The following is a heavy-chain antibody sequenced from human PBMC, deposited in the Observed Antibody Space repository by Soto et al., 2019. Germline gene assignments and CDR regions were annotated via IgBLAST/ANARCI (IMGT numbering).Heavy chain of an antibody. CDR1: GGSTNSRSDY. CDR2: VYYSGST. Sequence: SEALSLTCTVSGGSTNSRSDYWGWIRQPPGKGLEWIGSVYYSGSTHDNPSLQSRVTISVDTSRNQFSLNLISVTAADTAVYFCARQPRGPGYGERGLYFDYWGQGTLVTVSS. CDR3: ARQPRGPGYGERGLYFDY. J-gene: IGHJ4*02. V-gene: IGHV4-39*01. D-gene: IGHD3-16*01.